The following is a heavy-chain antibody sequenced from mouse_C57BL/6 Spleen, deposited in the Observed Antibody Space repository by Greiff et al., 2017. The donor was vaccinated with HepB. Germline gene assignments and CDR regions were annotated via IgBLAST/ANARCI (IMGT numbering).Heavy chain of an antibody. V-gene: IGHV1-76*01. D-gene: IGHD1-1*01. CDR1: GYTFTDYY. Sequence: VKLMESGAELVRPGASVKLSCKASGYTFTDYYINWVKQRPGQGLEWIARIYPGSGNTYYNEKFKGKATLTAEKSSSTAYMQLSSLTSEDSAVYFCARSNYGSSYQDYWGQGTTLTVSS. CDR2: IYPGSGNT. J-gene: IGHJ2*01. CDR3: ARSNYGSSYQDY.